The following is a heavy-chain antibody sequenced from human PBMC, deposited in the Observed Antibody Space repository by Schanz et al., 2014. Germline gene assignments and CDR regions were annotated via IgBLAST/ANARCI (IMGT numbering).Heavy chain of an antibody. Sequence: EVQVLETGEGLVEAGGSLRLSCAASGFTVRTFAMDWVRQAAGKGLEWVSLVSASGGGPFYADSVKGRFTISRDNSRNTVYLQMSSLRAEDTAVYYCVKARSGHIVFPLDFWGQGILVTVSP. V-gene: IGHV3-23*01. CDR1: GFTVRTFA. D-gene: IGHD2-21*01. CDR3: VKARSGHIVFPLDF. CDR2: VSASGGGP. J-gene: IGHJ4*02.